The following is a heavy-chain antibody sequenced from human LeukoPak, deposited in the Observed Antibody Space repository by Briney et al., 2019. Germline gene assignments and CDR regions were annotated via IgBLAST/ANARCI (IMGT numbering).Heavy chain of an antibody. CDR1: GGSISSYY. D-gene: IGHD2-2*01. CDR2: IYYSGSA. V-gene: IGHV4-59*01. Sequence: SETLSLTCTVSGGSISSYYWSWIRQPPGKGLEWIGYIYYSGSANYNPSLKSRVTISVDTSKNQFSLKLSSVTAADTAVYYCARKTIVVVPAALGLNYYYYYMDVWGKGTTVTVSS. CDR3: ARKTIVVVPAALGLNYYYYYMDV. J-gene: IGHJ6*03.